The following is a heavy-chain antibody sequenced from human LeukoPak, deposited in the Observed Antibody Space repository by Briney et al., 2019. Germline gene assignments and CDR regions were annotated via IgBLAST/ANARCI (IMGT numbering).Heavy chain of an antibody. V-gene: IGHV3-33*06. J-gene: IGHJ4*02. CDR3: AKDRYSSGWYKD. CDR2: IWYDGSNK. D-gene: IGHD6-19*01. Sequence: GGSLRLSCAASGFTFSSYDMHWVRHAPGKGLEGVAVIWYDGSNKYYADSVKGRFTTSRDNSKNTLYLQMNSLRSEDTDVYYCAKDRYSSGWYKDWGQGTLVTVSS. CDR1: GFTFSSYD.